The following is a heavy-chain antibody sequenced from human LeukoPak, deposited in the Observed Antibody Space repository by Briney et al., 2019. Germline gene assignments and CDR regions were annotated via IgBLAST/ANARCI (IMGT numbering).Heavy chain of an antibody. CDR3: ARGPMYFGSGTYYRGDDY. J-gene: IGHJ4*02. Sequence: ASVKVSCKASGYTFTDYYMHWVRQAPGQGLEWMGWINPNGGGTNYAQKFQGRVTMTRDTSISTAYMELSRLRSDDMAVYYCARGPMYFGSGTYYRGDDYWGQGTLVTVSS. V-gene: IGHV1-2*02. CDR1: GYTFTDYY. D-gene: IGHD3-10*01. CDR2: INPNGGGT.